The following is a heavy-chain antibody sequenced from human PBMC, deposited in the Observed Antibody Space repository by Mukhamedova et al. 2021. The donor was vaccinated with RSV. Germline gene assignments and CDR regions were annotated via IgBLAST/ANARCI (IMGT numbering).Heavy chain of an antibody. V-gene: IGHV4-4*07. Sequence: NYNPSLKSRVTMSVDTSKNQFSLKLSSVTAADTAVYYCARLYSSGWLDAFDIWGQGTMVTVSS. CDR3: ARLYSSGWLDAFDI. D-gene: IGHD6-19*01. J-gene: IGHJ3*02.